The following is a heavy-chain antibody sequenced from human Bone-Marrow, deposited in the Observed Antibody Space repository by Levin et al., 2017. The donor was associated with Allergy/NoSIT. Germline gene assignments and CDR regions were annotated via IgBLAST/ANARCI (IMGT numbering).Heavy chain of an antibody. CDR3: AAVRYCSGGSCSGFDY. V-gene: IGHV1-58*01. Sequence: SVKVSCKASGFTFTSSAVQWVRQARGQRREGIGWIVVGCGNTNYAQKFQERVTITRDMSTSTAYMELSSLRSEDTAVYYCAAVRYCSGGSCSGFDYWGQGTLVTVSS. D-gene: IGHD2-15*01. CDR1: GFTFTSSA. CDR2: IVVGCGNT. J-gene: IGHJ4*02.